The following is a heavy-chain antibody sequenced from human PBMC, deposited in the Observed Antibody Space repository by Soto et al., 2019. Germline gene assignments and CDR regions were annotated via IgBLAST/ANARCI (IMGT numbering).Heavy chain of an antibody. CDR1: GGSISSGGYY. CDR3: ARAWGGYFDY. Sequence: QVQLQESGPGLVKPSQTLSLTCTVSGGSISSGGYYWSWIRQHPGKGLEWIGYIYYSGSTYYNPSRXXRVTISVATSKNQFSLKLISVAAAATAVYYCARAWGGYFDYWGQGTLVTVSS. CDR2: IYYSGST. D-gene: IGHD3-16*01. V-gene: IGHV4-31*03. J-gene: IGHJ4*02.